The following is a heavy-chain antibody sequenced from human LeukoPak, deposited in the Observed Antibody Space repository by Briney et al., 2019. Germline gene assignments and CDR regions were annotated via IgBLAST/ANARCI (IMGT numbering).Heavy chain of an antibody. CDR1: GFTFSSYA. D-gene: IGHD3-10*01. J-gene: IGHJ3*02. V-gene: IGHV3-23*01. CDR3: AKSAPDYYGSGSSAFDI. Sequence: GGSLRLSCAASGFTFSSYAMSWVRQAPGKGLEWVSAISGSGGSTYYADSVKGRFTISRDNSKNTLYLQMNSLRAEDTAVYYCAKSAPDYYGSGSSAFDIWGQGTMVTVS. CDR2: ISGSGGST.